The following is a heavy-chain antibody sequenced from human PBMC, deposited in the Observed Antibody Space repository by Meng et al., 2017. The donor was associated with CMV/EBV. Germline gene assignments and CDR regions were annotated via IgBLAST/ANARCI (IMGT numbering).Heavy chain of an antibody. V-gene: IGHV4-34*01. J-gene: IGHJ5*02. CDR2: NNHSGST. Sequence: QVQRPQLGAGLLNPSETRSLTGAVDGGSFRFCYWSWLRQPTGKGLKWIGENNHSGSTNSNPSLKRRVTISVYTSQNHFTLKLSSVTAADTDVYYCARGGNWFDPWGQGTLVTVSS. CDR1: GGSFRFCY. CDR3: ARGGNWFDP.